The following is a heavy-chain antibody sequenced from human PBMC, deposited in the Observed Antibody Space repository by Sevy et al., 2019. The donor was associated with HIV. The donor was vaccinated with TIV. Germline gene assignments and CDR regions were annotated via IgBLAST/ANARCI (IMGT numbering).Heavy chain of an antibody. D-gene: IGHD3-3*01. Sequence: GGSLRLSCAASGFTFSSYSMNWVRQAPGKGLEWVSYISSSSSTIYYADSVKGRFTISRENAKNSLYLQMNGLRDEETAVYYCAGDVQGGTLRFLEWLPTRRYGMDVWGQGTTVTVSS. CDR3: AGDVQGGTLRFLEWLPTRRYGMDV. CDR2: ISSSSSTI. J-gene: IGHJ6*02. V-gene: IGHV3-48*02. CDR1: GFTFSSYS.